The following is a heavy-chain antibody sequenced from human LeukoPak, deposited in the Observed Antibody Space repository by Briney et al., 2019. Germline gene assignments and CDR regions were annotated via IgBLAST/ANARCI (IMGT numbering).Heavy chain of an antibody. Sequence: SETLSLTCSVSGGSISSSSSYWGWVRQPPGKGLEWIGSIYYSGSSFDNPALKSRVTISVDTSKNQFSLKLSSVTAADTAVYYCARDVVAAAGTWDYWGQGTLVTVSS. CDR3: ARDVVAAAGTWDY. J-gene: IGHJ4*02. V-gene: IGHV4-39*02. CDR2: IYYSGSS. CDR1: GGSISSSSSY. D-gene: IGHD6-13*01.